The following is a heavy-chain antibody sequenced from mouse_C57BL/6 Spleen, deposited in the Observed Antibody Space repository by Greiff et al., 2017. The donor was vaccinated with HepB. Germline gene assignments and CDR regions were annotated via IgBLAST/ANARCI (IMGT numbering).Heavy chain of an antibody. CDR1: GYTFTSYW. Sequence: VQLQQPGAELVKPGASVKMSCKASGYTFTSYWITWVKQRPGQGLEWIARIYPGSGNTYYNEKFKGKATLTADKSSSTAYMELRSLTSEDSAVYFCARPAAMDYWAQGTSVTVSS. CDR3: ARPAAMDY. J-gene: IGHJ4*01. CDR2: IYPGSGNT. V-gene: IGHV1-55*01.